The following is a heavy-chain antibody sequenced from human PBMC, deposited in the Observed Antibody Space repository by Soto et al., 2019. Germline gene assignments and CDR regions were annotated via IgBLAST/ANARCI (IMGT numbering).Heavy chain of an antibody. V-gene: IGHV4-59*08. CDR3: ARRYGSCFDY. J-gene: IGHJ4*02. Sequence: PSETLSLTCTVSGGPISSFYCNWIRQPPGRRLEWIGYIYYSGSTNYNPSLKSRVTISVDTSKNQFSLKLSSVTAADTAVYYCARRYGSCFDYWGRGTLVTVSS. D-gene: IGHD5-18*01. CDR2: IYYSGST. CDR1: GGPISSFY.